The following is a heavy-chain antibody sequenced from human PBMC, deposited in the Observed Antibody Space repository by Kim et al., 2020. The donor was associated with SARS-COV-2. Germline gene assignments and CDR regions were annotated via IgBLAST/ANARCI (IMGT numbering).Heavy chain of an antibody. CDR2: ISWNSGSI. D-gene: IGHD6-6*01. CDR3: AKDIQSEYSSLIFDY. J-gene: IGHJ4*02. CDR1: GFTFDDYA. V-gene: IGHV3-9*01. Sequence: LRLSCAASGFTFDDYAMHWVRQAPGKGLEWVSGISWNSGSIGYADSVKGRFTISRDNAKNSLYLQMNSLRAEDTALYYCAKDIQSEYSSLIFDYWGQGTLVTVSS.